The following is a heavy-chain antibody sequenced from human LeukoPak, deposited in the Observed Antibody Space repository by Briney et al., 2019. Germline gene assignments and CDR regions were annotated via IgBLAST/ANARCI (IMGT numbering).Heavy chain of an antibody. D-gene: IGHD3-3*01. Sequence: GGSLRLSCAASGFPFSSYAMSWVRQAPGKGLEWVSAISGSGGSTYYADSVKGRFTISRDNSKNTLYLQMNSLRAEDTAVYYCAKGVVISLYYFDYWGQGTLVTVSS. CDR3: AKGVVISLYYFDY. J-gene: IGHJ4*02. CDR1: GFPFSSYA. V-gene: IGHV3-23*01. CDR2: ISGSGGST.